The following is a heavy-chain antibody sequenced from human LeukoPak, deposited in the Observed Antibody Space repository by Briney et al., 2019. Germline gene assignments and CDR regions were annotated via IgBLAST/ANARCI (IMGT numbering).Heavy chain of an antibody. CDR3: AKDFSYYDSSGSGPDY. Sequence: PGRSLRLSCAASGFPFSSYGTHWVRQAPGRGLEWVAIIWYDGSNEYYADSVKGRFTISRDNSKNTLYLQMNSLRVEDTAVYYCAKDFSYYDSSGSGPDYWGQGTLVTVSS. CDR2: IWYDGSNE. V-gene: IGHV3-33*06. D-gene: IGHD3-22*01. J-gene: IGHJ4*02. CDR1: GFPFSSYG.